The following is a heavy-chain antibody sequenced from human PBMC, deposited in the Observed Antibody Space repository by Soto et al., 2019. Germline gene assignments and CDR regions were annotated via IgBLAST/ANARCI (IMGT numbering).Heavy chain of an antibody. Sequence: SETLSLTCAVYGGSFSGYYWSWIRQPPGKGLEWIGEINHSGSTNYNPSLKSRVTISVDTSKNQFSLKLSSVTAADTAVYYCARDVDIVATRDAFDIWGQGTMVTVSS. V-gene: IGHV4-34*01. CDR2: INHSGST. CDR1: GGSFSGYY. CDR3: ARDVDIVATRDAFDI. D-gene: IGHD5-12*01. J-gene: IGHJ3*02.